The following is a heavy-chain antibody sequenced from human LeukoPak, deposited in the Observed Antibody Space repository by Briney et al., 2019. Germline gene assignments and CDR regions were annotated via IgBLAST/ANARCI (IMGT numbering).Heavy chain of an antibody. CDR3: ARDSPDDAFDI. J-gene: IGHJ3*02. CDR2: IYHSGST. Sequence: LETLFLTCAVSGGSISSSNWWSWVRQPPGKGLEWIGEIYHSGSTNYNPSLKSRVTISVDKSKNQFSLKLSSVAAADTGVYYCARDSPDDAFDIWGQGTMVTVSS. V-gene: IGHV4-4*02. CDR1: GGSISSSNW.